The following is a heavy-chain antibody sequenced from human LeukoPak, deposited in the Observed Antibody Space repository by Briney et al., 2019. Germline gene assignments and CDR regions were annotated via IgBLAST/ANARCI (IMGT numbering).Heavy chain of an antibody. J-gene: IGHJ4*02. Sequence: AGGSLRLSCVVSGIILSDYAMTWVRQAPGKGRGWVSYMSERGGSTTYADSVKGRFTISRDTALNTLYLQMNNLRAEDTAVYFCAKRGVVIRGILVIDYHQEAYHYDFWGQGVLVTVSS. CDR2: MSERGGST. CDR1: GIILSDYA. CDR3: AKRGVVIRGILVIDYHQEAYHYDF. V-gene: IGHV3-23*01. D-gene: IGHD3-10*01.